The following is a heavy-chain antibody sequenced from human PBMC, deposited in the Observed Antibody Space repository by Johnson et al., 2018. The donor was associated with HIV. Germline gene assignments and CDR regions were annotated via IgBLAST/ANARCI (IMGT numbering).Heavy chain of an antibody. D-gene: IGHD1-26*01. Sequence: QVQLVESGGGLVQPGGSLRLSCAASGFTFSTYAMHWVRQTPGKGLEWVAIISYDGSDKDYADSVKGRFTISRDSSKNTLYLQMSSLTAEDTAVYYCTKNREPANYDALDVWGQVTMVTVSS. V-gene: IGHV3-30*04. J-gene: IGHJ3*01. CDR2: ISYDGSDK. CDR1: GFTFSTYA. CDR3: TKNREPANYDALDV.